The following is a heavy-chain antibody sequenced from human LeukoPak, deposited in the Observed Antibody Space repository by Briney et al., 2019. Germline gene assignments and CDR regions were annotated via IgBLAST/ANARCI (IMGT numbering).Heavy chain of an antibody. V-gene: IGHV3-7*01. CDR1: GFTFSSYW. CDR3: AKGLREYGGFRSYWYFDL. Sequence: SGGSLRLSCAASGFTFSSYWMSWVRQAPGKGLEWVANIKQDGSEKYYVDSVKGRFTISRDNAKNSLYLQMNSLRADDTAVYYCAKGLREYGGFRSYWYFDLWGRGTLVTVSS. CDR2: IKQDGSEK. D-gene: IGHD5-12*01. J-gene: IGHJ2*01.